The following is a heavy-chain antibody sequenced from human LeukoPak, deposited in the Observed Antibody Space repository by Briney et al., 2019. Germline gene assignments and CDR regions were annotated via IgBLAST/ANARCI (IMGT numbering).Heavy chain of an antibody. CDR2: IYYSGST. CDR3: ARVPTVTFFDY. CDR1: GGSISSSSYY. Sequence: SETLSLTCTVSGGSISSSSYYWGWIRQPPGKGLEWIGSIYYSGSTYYNPSLKSRVTISVDTSKNQFSLKLSSVTAADTAVYYCARVPTVTFFDYWGQGTLVTVSS. D-gene: IGHD4-17*01. V-gene: IGHV4-39*01. J-gene: IGHJ4*02.